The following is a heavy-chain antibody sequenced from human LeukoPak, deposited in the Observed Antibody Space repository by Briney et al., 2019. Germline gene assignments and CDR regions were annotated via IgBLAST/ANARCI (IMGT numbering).Heavy chain of an antibody. CDR2: ISSSSSTI. Sequence: PGGSLRLSCAASGFTFSSYAMSWVRQAPGKGLEWVSYISSSSSTIYYADSVKGRFTISRDNAKNSLYLQMNSLRDEDTAVYYCARGPMYSSRFAGDYWGQGALVTVSS. CDR1: GFTFSSYA. V-gene: IGHV3-48*02. D-gene: IGHD6-13*01. CDR3: ARGPMYSSRFAGDY. J-gene: IGHJ4*02.